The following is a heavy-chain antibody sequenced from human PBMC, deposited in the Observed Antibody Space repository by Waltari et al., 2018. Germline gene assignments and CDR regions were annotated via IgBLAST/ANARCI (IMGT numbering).Heavy chain of an antibody. D-gene: IGHD7-27*01. CDR2: IYYSGST. V-gene: IGHV4-39*01. CDR1: GGSISSSSYY. Sequence: QLQLQESGPGLVKPSETLSLTCTVSGGSISSSSYYWGWIRQPPGKGLEWIGRIYYSGSTYYNPSLKSRVTISVDTSKNQFSLKLSSVTAADTAVYYCARPTVVTGGWFDPWGQGTLVTVSS. J-gene: IGHJ5*02. CDR3: ARPTVVTGGWFDP.